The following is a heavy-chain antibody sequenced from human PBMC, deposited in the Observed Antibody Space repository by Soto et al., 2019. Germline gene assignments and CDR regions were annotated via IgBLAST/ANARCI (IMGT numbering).Heavy chain of an antibody. Sequence: GGSLRLSCAASGFTFISYGMHWVRQAQGKGLEWVAVISYDGSNKYYADSVKGRFTISRDNSKNTLYLQMNSLRAEDTAVYYCAKTLLLEWLSKSPNYYMDVWGKGTTVTVSS. V-gene: IGHV3-30*18. CDR1: GFTFISYG. CDR2: ISYDGSNK. D-gene: IGHD3-3*01. J-gene: IGHJ6*03. CDR3: AKTLLLEWLSKSPNYYMDV.